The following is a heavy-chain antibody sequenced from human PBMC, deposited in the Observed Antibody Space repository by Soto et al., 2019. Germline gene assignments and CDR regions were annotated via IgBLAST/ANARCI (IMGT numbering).Heavy chain of an antibody. V-gene: IGHV4-39*01. J-gene: IGHJ4*02. Sequence: SETLSLTCTVSGGSISSSSYYWGWIRQPPGKGLEWIGSIYYSGSTYYNPSLKSRVTISVDTSKNQFSLKLSSVTAADTAVYYSARRRRGRTAIVLDWGQGTLVTVSS. CDR1: GGSISSSSYY. CDR2: IYYSGST. D-gene: IGHD2-8*02. CDR3: ARRRRGRTAIVLD.